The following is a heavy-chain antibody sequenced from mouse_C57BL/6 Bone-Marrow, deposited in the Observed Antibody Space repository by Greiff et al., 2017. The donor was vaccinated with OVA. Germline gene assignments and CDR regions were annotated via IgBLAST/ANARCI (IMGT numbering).Heavy chain of an antibody. Sequence: DVQLQESGAELVRPGASVKLSCTASGFNIKDDYMHWVKQRPEQGLEWIGWIDPETGDTEYASKFQGKATITADTSSNTAYLQLSSLTSEDTAVYYCTGDDDYGSRAWFAYWGQGTLVTVSA. V-gene: IGHV14-4*01. D-gene: IGHD1-1*01. CDR3: TGDDDYGSRAWFAY. CDR1: GFNIKDDY. CDR2: IDPETGDT. J-gene: IGHJ3*01.